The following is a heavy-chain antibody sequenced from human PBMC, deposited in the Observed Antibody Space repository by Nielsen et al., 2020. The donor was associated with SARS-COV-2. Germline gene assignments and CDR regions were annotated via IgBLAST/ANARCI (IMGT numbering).Heavy chain of an antibody. CDR3: ASTDSGSYAFDY. J-gene: IGHJ4*02. Sequence: GSLRLSCAASGFIFSDYNMNWVRQAPGKGLEWIGEINHSGSTNYNPSLKSRVTMSVDTSKNQFSLKLSSVTAADTAVYYCASTDSGSYAFDYWGQGTLVTVSS. D-gene: IGHD1-26*01. CDR2: INHSGST. V-gene: IGHV4-34*01. CDR1: GFIFSDYN.